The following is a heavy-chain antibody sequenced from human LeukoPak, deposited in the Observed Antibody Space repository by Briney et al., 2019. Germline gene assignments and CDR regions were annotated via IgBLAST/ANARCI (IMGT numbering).Heavy chain of an antibody. CDR3: AGGGYTTGGYWYLDL. J-gene: IGHJ2*01. CDR1: GGSISTYY. Sequence: PSETLSLTCTVSGGSISTYYWSWIRQPPGKGLQWIGYIYYRGSTNYNPSLKSRVTISVDPSKNQFSLQLSSVTAADTAVYYCAGGGYTTGGYWYLDLWGRGTLVTVSS. CDR2: IYYRGST. D-gene: IGHD4-17*01. V-gene: IGHV4-59*01.